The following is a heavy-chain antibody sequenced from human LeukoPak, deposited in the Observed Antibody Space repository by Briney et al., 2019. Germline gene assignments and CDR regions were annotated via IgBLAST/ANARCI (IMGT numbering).Heavy chain of an antibody. CDR3: ARGFLDFDF. Sequence: GKSQGLSCVASGFTFSRFNMHWVRQAPGKGLEWVALIWYDGTDTYYADSVKGRFTISRDDSKNTVYLQMNSLRAEDTAFYYCARGFLDFDFWGHGTLVTVSS. CDR1: GFTFSRFN. CDR2: IWYDGTDT. D-gene: IGHD3-3*01. V-gene: IGHV3-33*01. J-gene: IGHJ4*01.